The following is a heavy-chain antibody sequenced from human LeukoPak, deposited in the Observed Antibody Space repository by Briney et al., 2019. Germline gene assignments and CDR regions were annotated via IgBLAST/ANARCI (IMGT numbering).Heavy chain of an antibody. CDR1: GFTFSSYG. J-gene: IGHJ4*02. CDR3: AKDLCSSTSCYNHY. CDR2: IRYGGSNK. D-gene: IGHD2-2*02. Sequence: GGSLRLSCAASGFTFSSYGMHWVRQAPGKGLEWVAFIRYGGSNKYYADSVKGRFTISRDNSKNTLYLQMNSLRAEDTAVYYCAKDLCSSTSCYNHYWGQGTLVTVSS. V-gene: IGHV3-30*02.